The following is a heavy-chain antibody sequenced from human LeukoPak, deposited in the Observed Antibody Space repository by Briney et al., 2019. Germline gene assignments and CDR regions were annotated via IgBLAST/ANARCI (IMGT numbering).Heavy chain of an antibody. Sequence: SETLSLTCTVSGGSISSSSYYWGWIGQPPGKGLEWIGSIYYSGSTYYNPSLKSRVTISVDTSKNQFSLKLSSVTAADTAVYYCARRATAGDYVGWFDPWGQGTLVTVSS. CDR1: GGSISSSSYY. CDR3: ARRATAGDYVGWFDP. V-gene: IGHV4-39*01. D-gene: IGHD4-17*01. J-gene: IGHJ5*02. CDR2: IYYSGST.